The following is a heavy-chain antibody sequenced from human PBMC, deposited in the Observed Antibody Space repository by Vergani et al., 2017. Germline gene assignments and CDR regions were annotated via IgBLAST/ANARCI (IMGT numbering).Heavy chain of an antibody. J-gene: IGHJ6*03. CDR3: ARENTGIAARPNLHYSYYYMDV. D-gene: IGHD6-6*01. V-gene: IGHV3-30-3*01. Sequence: QVQLVESGGGVVQPGRSLRLSCAASGFTFSSYAMHWVRQAPGKGLEWVAVISYDGSNKYYADSVKGRFTISRDNSKNTLYLQMNSLRAEDTAVYYCARENTGIAARPNLHYSYYYMDVWGKGTTVTVSS. CDR2: ISYDGSNK. CDR1: GFTFSSYA.